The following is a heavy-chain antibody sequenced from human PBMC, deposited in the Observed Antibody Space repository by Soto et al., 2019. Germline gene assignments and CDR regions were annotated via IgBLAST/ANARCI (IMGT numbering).Heavy chain of an antibody. CDR3: ARGCSSTSCPKMYYYGMDV. V-gene: IGHV1-69*13. J-gene: IGHJ6*02. CDR2: IIPIFGTA. CDR1: GGTFSGYA. Sequence: SVKVSCKASGGTFSGYAISWVRQAPGQGLEWMGGIIPIFGTANYAQKFQGRVTITADESTSTAYMELSSLRSEDTAVYYCARGCSSTSCPKMYYYGMDVWGQGTTVTVSS. D-gene: IGHD2-2*01.